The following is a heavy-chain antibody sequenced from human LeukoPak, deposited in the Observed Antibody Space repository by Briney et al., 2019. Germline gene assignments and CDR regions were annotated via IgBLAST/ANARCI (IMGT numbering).Heavy chain of an antibody. V-gene: IGHV1-3*01. CDR2: INAGNGNT. J-gene: IGHJ4*02. D-gene: IGHD3-10*01. CDR1: GGTFSSYA. CDR3: ARTQRWFGELLADY. Sequence: ASVKVSCKASGGTFSSYAISWVRQAPGQGLEWMGWINAGNGNTKYSQKFQGRVTITRDTSASTAYMELSSLRSEDTAVYYCARTQRWFGELLADYWGQGTLVTVSS.